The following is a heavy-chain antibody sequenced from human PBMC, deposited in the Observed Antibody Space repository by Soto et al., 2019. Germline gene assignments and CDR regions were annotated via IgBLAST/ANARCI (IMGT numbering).Heavy chain of an antibody. CDR3: AAKYYYGSGTGRGHYYYYGMDV. D-gene: IGHD3-10*01. Sequence: SVKVSCKASGGTFSSYTISWVRQAPGQGLEWMGGIIPILGIANYAQKFQGRVTITADKSTSTAYMELSSLRSEDTAVYYCAAKYYYGSGTGRGHYYYYGMDVWGQGTTVTVSS. CDR1: GGTFSSYT. CDR2: IIPILGIA. V-gene: IGHV1-69*10. J-gene: IGHJ6*02.